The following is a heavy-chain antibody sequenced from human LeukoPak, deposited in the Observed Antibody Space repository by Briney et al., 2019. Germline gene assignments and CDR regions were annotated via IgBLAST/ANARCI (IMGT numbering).Heavy chain of an antibody. CDR2: INPSGGST. V-gene: IGHV1-46*01. Sequence: GASVKVSCKASGYTFTSYYMHWVRQAPGQGLEWMGLINPSGGSTSYAQKFQGRVTMTRDMSTSTVYMELSSLRSEDTAVYYCAREGSIVGATTYAFDTWGQGTMVTVSS. CDR1: GYTFTSYY. J-gene: IGHJ3*02. CDR3: AREGSIVGATTYAFDT. D-gene: IGHD1-26*01.